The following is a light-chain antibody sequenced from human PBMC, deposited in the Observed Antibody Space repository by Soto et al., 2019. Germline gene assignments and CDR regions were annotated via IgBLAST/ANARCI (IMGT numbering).Light chain of an antibody. Sequence: QSALTQPPSVSGSPGQSVTISCTGTSTDFVSYNRVSWYQQPPGTAPKLIIYEASNRPSGVPDRFPGSKSSNTASLTISGLQAADEADYYCSLYTSENTYVFGTGTKVTVL. CDR3: SLYTSENTYV. CDR1: STDFVSYNR. J-gene: IGLJ1*01. CDR2: EAS. V-gene: IGLV2-18*01.